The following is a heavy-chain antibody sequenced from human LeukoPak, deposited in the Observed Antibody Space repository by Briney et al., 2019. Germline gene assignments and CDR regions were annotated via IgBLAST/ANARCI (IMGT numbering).Heavy chain of an antibody. V-gene: IGHV3-48*01. CDR3: ARASAMIVVGPIGY. CDR1: GFTFSSYS. D-gene: IGHD3-22*01. CDR2: ISSSSSTI. J-gene: IGHJ4*02. Sequence: GGSLRLSCAASGFTFSSYSMNWVRQAPGKGLEWVSYISSSSSTIYYADSVKGRFTISRDNAKNSLYLQMNSLRAEDTALYYCARASAMIVVGPIGYWGQGTLVTVSS.